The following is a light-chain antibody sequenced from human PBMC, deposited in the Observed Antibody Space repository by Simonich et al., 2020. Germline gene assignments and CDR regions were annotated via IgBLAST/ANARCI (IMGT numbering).Light chain of an antibody. V-gene: IGLV6-57*01. J-gene: IGLJ3*02. CDR1: GGSIASNY. CDR3: QSYDSSNRV. CDR2: EDN. Sequence: NFMLTQPHSVSESPGTTVTISCTRSGGSIASNYVQWYQQRPGSSPTTVIYEDNQRPSGVPDRFSGSIDSSSNAASLTISGLKTEDEADYYCQSYDSSNRVFGGGTKLTVL.